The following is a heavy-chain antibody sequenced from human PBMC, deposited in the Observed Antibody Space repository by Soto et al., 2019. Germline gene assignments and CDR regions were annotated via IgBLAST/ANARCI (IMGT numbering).Heavy chain of an antibody. D-gene: IGHD5-18*01. CDR3: ARAPNTAMGLYYFDY. Sequence: NPSETLSLTCTVSGGSISSGGYYWSWIRQHPGKGLEWIGYIYYSGSTYYNPSLKSRVTISVDTSKNQFSLKLSSVTAADTAVYYCARAPNTAMGLYYFDYWGQGTLVTVSS. CDR2: IYYSGST. V-gene: IGHV4-31*03. J-gene: IGHJ4*02. CDR1: GGSISSGGYY.